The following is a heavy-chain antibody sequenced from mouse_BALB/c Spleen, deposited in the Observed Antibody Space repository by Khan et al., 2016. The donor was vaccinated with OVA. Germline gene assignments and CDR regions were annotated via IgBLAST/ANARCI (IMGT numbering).Heavy chain of an antibody. CDR3: ARRGQYGICAY. CDR1: GYTFTTYW. J-gene: IGHJ3*01. D-gene: IGHD2-1*01. CDR2: IYPSTAYT. V-gene: IGHV1-7*01. Sequence: QVQLKQSGAELAKPGASLKMSCTASGYTFTTYWIHWVQQWPGQGLEWFGYIYPSTAYTEYTQKFKNKATLNANKSSSTAYMKLTTQTYEDSTVYCCARRGQYGICAYWGQGTLVTGST.